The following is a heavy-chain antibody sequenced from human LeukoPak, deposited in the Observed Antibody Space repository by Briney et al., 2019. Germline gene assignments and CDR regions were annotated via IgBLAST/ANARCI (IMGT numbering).Heavy chain of an antibody. Sequence: SETLSLTCTVSGGSISSGGYYWSWIRQHPGKGLEWIGYIYYSGSTYYNPSLNSRVTISVDTSKNQFSLKLSSVTAADTAVYYCARVEVFAFDIWGQGTMVTVSS. J-gene: IGHJ3*02. CDR1: GGSISSGGYY. D-gene: IGHD1-1*01. V-gene: IGHV4-31*03. CDR3: ARVEVFAFDI. CDR2: IYYSGST.